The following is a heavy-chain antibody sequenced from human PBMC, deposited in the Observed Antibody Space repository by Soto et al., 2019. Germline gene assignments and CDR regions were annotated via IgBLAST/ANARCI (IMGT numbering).Heavy chain of an antibody. CDR3: AKKVYSSGWYDYYYGMDV. CDR1: GFTFSSYA. CDR2: ISGSGGST. Sequence: PGGSLRLCCAASGFTFSSYAMSWVRQAPGKGLEWVSAISGSGGSTYYADSVKGRFTISRDNSKNTLYLQMNSLRAEDTAVYYCAKKVYSSGWYDYYYGMDVWGQGTTVTVSS. D-gene: IGHD6-19*01. V-gene: IGHV3-23*01. J-gene: IGHJ6*02.